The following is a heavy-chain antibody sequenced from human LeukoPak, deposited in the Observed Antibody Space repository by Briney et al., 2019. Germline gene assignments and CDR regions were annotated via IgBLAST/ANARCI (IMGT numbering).Heavy chain of an antibody. J-gene: IGHJ4*02. D-gene: IGHD3-10*01. Sequence: SETLSLTCTVSGGSISSYYWSWIRQPPGKGLEWIGYIYYSGSTTYYPSLKSRVTISVDTSKNQFSLRLSSVTAADTAMYYCARLYGSGSYYNYWGQGTLVTVSS. CDR2: IYYSGST. CDR3: ARLYGSGSYYNY. V-gene: IGHV4-59*12. CDR1: GGSISSYY.